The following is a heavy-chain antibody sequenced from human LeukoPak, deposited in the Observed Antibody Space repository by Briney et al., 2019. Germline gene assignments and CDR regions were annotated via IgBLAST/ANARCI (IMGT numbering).Heavy chain of an antibody. J-gene: IGHJ6*03. V-gene: IGHV4-30-2*01. CDR1: GGSISSGGYY. D-gene: IGHD2-2*02. CDR3: ARDYPVVRDCSSTSCYTLYYYYYMDV. CDR2: IYHSGST. Sequence: PSETLSLTCTVSGGSISSGGYYWSWIRQPPGKGLEWIGYIYHSGSTYYNPSLKSRVTISVDRSKNQFSLKLSSVTAADTAVYYCARDYPVVRDCSSTSCYTLYYYYYMDVWGKGTTVTVSS.